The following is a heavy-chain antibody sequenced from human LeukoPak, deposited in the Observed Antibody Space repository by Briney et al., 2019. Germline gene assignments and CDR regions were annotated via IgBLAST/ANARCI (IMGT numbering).Heavy chain of an antibody. CDR3: ARDSSSWLPNNYYYYMDV. Sequence: ETLSLTCTVSGYSISSGYYWGWIRQPPGKGLEWIGSIYHSGSTYNNPSLKSRVTISVDTSKNQFSLRLTSVTAADTAVYYCARDSSSWLPNNYYYYMDVWGKGTTVTVSS. J-gene: IGHJ6*03. CDR1: GYSISSGYY. D-gene: IGHD6-13*01. CDR2: IYHSGST. V-gene: IGHV4-38-2*02.